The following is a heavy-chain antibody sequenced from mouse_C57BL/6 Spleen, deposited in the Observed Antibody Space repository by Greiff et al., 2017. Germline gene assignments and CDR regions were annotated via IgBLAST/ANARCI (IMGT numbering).Heavy chain of an antibody. D-gene: IGHD1-2*01. Sequence: VQLKESGPGLVKPSQSLSLTCSVTGYSITSGYYWNWIRQFPGNKLEWMGYISYDGSNNYNPSLKNRISITRDTSKNQFFLKLNSVTTEDTATYYCARGAITDYYAMDYWGQGTSVTVSS. CDR3: ARGAITDYYAMDY. CDR2: ISYDGSN. CDR1: GYSITSGYY. J-gene: IGHJ4*01. V-gene: IGHV3-6*01.